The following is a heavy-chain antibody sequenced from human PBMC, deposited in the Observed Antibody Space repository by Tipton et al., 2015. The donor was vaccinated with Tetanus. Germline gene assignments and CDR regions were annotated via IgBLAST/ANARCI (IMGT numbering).Heavy chain of an antibody. CDR3: ASGYYYGSGSLYY. J-gene: IGHJ4*02. V-gene: IGHV4-31*02. Sequence: LRLSCTVSGGSISSGDYYWSWIRQHPGKGLEWIGYIYYSGSTYYNPSLKSRVTISVDTSKNQFSLKLSSVTAADTAVYYCASGYYYGSGSLYYWGQGTLVTVSS. D-gene: IGHD3-10*01. CDR1: GGSISSGDYY. CDR2: IYYSGST.